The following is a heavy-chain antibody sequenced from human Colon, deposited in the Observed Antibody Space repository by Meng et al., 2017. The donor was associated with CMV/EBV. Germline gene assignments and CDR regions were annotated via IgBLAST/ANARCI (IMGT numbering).Heavy chain of an antibody. J-gene: IGHJ4*02. CDR3: ARFRNGYYFDY. Sequence: GSLKISCAASGFTFSSYWMSWVRQAPGKGLEWVANIKQDGSEKYYVDSVKGRFTISRDNAKNSLYLQMNSLRAEDTAVYYCARFRNGYYFDYWGQGTLVTAPQ. CDR2: IKQDGSEK. V-gene: IGHV3-7*01. D-gene: IGHD2-8*01. CDR1: GFTFSSYW.